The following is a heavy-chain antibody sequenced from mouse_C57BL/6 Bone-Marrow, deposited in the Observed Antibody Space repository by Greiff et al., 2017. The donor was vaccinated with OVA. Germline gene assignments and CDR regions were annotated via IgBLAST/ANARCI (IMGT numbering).Heavy chain of an antibody. CDR2: IDPSDSYT. V-gene: IGHV1-69*01. D-gene: IGHD1-1*01. CDR1: GYTFTSYW. Sequence: QVQLQQSGAELVMPGASVKLSCKASGYTFTSYWMHWVKQRPGQGLEWIGEIDPSDSYTNYNQQFKGKSTLTVDKSSSTAYMQLSSLTSEDSAVYYCARKGAYYYGSSYWYFDVWGTGTTVTVSS. CDR3: ARKGAYYYGSSYWYFDV. J-gene: IGHJ1*03.